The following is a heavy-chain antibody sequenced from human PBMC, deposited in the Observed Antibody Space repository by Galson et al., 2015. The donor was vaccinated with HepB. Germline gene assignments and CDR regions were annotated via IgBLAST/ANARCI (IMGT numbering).Heavy chain of an antibody. CDR2: VSGSGDSTRLA. CDR3: AKHYFGIRDYGSFFDC. J-gene: IGHJ4*02. D-gene: IGHD2/OR15-2a*01. CDR1: GFTFYSYA. Sequence: SLRLSCAASGFTFYSYAMSWVRQAPGKGLEWVSAVSGSGDSTRLAYYADSVKGRFSISRDDSKNTLYLQMSSLRAEDTAVYYCAKHYFGIRDYGSFFDCWGQGTLVTVSS. V-gene: IGHV3-23*01.